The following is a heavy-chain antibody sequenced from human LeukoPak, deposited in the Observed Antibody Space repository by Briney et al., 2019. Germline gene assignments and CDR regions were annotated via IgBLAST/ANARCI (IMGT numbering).Heavy chain of an antibody. CDR2: INPNSGGT. V-gene: IGHV1-2*02. Sequence: ASVKVSCKASGYTFTGYYMHWVRQAPGQGLEWMGWINPNSGGTNYAQKFQGRVTMTRDTPISTAYVELSRLRSDDTAVYYCARDHCSGGSCYWPFDPWGQGTLVTVSS. D-gene: IGHD2-15*01. CDR1: GYTFTGYY. CDR3: ARDHCSGGSCYWPFDP. J-gene: IGHJ5*02.